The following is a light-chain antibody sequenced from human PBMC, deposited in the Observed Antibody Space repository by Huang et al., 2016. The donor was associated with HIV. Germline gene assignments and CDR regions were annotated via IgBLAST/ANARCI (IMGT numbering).Light chain of an antibody. CDR3: QQYGSSPLT. CDR2: GAS. Sequence: EVVLTQSPGTLSLSPGERATLSCRASQSVTSAYLAWYQRKPGQAPRLLIHGASNRATGIPDRFSGSGSGTDFTLTISRLEPEDFAVYYCQQYGSSPLTFGGGTKVEI. V-gene: IGKV3-20*01. J-gene: IGKJ4*01. CDR1: QSVTSAY.